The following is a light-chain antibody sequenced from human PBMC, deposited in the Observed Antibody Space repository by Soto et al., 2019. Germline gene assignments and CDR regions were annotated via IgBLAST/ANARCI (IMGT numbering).Light chain of an antibody. J-gene: IGLJ2*01. V-gene: IGLV1-44*01. CDR3: TAWDDSLNVLV. Sequence: QSVLTQPPSASGTPGQRVTISCSGSSSNIGCNTVNWYQQLPGTAPKLLMYSNNQRPSGVPDRFSGSKSGTSASLAISGLQSEDGADYYCTAWDDSLNVLVFGGGTKLTVL. CDR1: SSNIGCNT. CDR2: SNN.